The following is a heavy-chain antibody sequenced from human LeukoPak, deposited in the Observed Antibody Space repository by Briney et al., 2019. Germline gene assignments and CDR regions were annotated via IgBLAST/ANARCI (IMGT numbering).Heavy chain of an antibody. CDR1: GFTFSSYA. CDR3: ARGSSGHEYYFDY. V-gene: IGHV3-30-3*01. D-gene: IGHD3-22*01. CDR2: ISYDGSNN. Sequence: SLRLSCAASGFTFSSYAMHWVRQAPGKGLEWVAVISYDGSNNYYADSVKGRFTISRDNSKNTLYLQMNSLRAEDTAVYYCARGSSGHEYYFDYWGQGTLVTVSS. J-gene: IGHJ4*02.